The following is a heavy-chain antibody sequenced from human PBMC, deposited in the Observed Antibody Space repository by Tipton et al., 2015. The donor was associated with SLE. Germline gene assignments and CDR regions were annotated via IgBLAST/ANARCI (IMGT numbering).Heavy chain of an antibody. J-gene: IGHJ5*02. Sequence: LSLTCTVSGGSISSGGYYWSWIRQHPGKGLEWIGYIYYSGSTYYNPSLKSRVTISVDTSKNQFSLNLSSVTAADTAVYYCARGPPEGWFDPWGQGTLVTGSS. V-gene: IGHV4-31*03. CDR2: IYYSGST. CDR3: ARGPPEGWFDP. CDR1: GGSISSGGYY.